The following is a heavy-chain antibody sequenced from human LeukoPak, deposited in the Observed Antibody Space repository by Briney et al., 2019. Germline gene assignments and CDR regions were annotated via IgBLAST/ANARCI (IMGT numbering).Heavy chain of an antibody. V-gene: IGHV3-11*01. CDR1: GGSFSGYY. CDR2: ISSSGSTI. Sequence: LSLTCAVYGGSFSGYYWSWIRQAPGKGLEWVSYISSSGSTIYYADSVKGRFTISRDNAKNSLYLQMSSLRAEDTAVYYCARDLRHPHSYGGNPTVVDYWGQGTLVTASS. D-gene: IGHD4-23*01. CDR3: ARDLRHPHSYGGNPTVVDY. J-gene: IGHJ4*02.